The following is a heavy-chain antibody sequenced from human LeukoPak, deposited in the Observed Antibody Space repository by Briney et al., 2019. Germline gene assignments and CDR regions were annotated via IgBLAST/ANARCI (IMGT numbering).Heavy chain of an antibody. D-gene: IGHD5-18*01. CDR3: AREDTAMGTAY. CDR1: GFTFSDYY. V-gene: IGHV3-11*01. J-gene: IGHJ4*02. CDR2: ISSSGSTI. Sequence: GGSLRLACAASGFTFSDYYMSWIRQAPGKGLEWVSYISSSGSTIDYADSVRGRFTISRDNAKNSLDLQINSLRAEDTAVYYCAREDTAMGTAYWGQGTLVTVSS.